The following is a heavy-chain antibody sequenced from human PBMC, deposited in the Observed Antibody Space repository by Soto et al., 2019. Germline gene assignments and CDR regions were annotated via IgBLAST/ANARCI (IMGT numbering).Heavy chain of an antibody. CDR1: GGSFSGYY. CDR2: INHSGST. J-gene: IGHJ5*01. V-gene: IGHV4-34*01. Sequence: PSETLSLTCAVYGGSFSGYYWSWIRQPPGKGLEWIGEINHSGSTNYNPSLKSRVTISVDTSKNQFSLKLSSVTAADTAVYYCSSVGGEVAATKGGWLVSWVKESLV. CDR3: SSVGGEVAATKGGWLVS. D-gene: IGHD2-15*01.